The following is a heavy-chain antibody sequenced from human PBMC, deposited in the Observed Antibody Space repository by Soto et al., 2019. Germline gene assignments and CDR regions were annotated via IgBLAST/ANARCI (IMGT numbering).Heavy chain of an antibody. CDR3: TCIRGTFGH. D-gene: IGHD2-21*01. J-gene: IGHJ4*02. Sequence: EVQLVECGGGLVPPGGSLRLSCAASGFSFSDHFMDWVRQAPGKGLQWIGRIQTKRQNYITQYATSLEGRFSVSREDSENSLYRQVNILNTEDTAVYFCTCIRGTFGHWGPGTLVTITS. CDR1: GFSFSDHF. CDR2: IQTKRQNYIT. V-gene: IGHV3-72*01.